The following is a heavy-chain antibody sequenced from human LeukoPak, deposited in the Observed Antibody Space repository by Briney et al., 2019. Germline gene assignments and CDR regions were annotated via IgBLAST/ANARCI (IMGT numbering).Heavy chain of an antibody. Sequence: GGSLRLSCAASGFTFSSYWMHWVRQAPGKGLVWVSRLNSDGSSTNYADSVKGRFTISRDNAKNTLYPQMNSLRAEDTAVYYCARAPGDSSGYQWGQGTLVTVAS. CDR3: ARAPGDSSGYQ. CDR1: GFTFSSYW. J-gene: IGHJ4*02. CDR2: LNSDGSST. V-gene: IGHV3-74*01. D-gene: IGHD3-22*01.